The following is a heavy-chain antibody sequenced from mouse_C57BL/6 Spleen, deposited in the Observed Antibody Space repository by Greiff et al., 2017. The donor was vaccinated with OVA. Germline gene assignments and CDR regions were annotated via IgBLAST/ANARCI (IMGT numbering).Heavy chain of an antibody. J-gene: IGHJ1*03. CDR2: IWSGGST. V-gene: IGHV2-2*01. CDR3: ASSWNWYFDV. Sequence: VMLVESGPGLVQPSQSLSITCTVSGFSLTSYGVHWVRQSPGKGLEWLGVIWSGGSTDYNAAFISRLSISKDNSKSQVFFKMNSLQADDTAIYYCASSWNWYFDVWGTGTTVTVSS. CDR1: GFSLTSYG.